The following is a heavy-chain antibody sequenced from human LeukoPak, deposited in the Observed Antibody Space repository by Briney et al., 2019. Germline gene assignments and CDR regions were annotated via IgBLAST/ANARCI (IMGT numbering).Heavy chain of an antibody. D-gene: IGHD2-21*02. CDR3: AKVMTAITNWFDP. CDR2: IFSDGST. J-gene: IGHJ5*02. V-gene: IGHV3-66*01. CDR1: GFTVSSNY. Sequence: GGSLRLSCAASGFTVSSNYVSWVRQAPGMGLEWVSVIFSDGSTYYADSVKGRFTISRDNSKNTLYLQMNNLRAEDTAVYYCAKVMTAITNWFDPWGQGTLVTVSS.